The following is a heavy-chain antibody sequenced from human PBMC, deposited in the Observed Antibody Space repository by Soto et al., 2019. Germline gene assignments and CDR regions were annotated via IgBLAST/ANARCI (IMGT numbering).Heavy chain of an antibody. D-gene: IGHD4-17*01. V-gene: IGHV3-23*01. CDR2: IGGSGVIT. Sequence: GSLRLSCRASGFSFSSFAMTWVRQAPGKGLEWVSSIGGSGVITYYADSVKGRFTISRDNSRNTLFLHMNSLRADDTAVYHCAKDPNGDYVGAFDSWGQGTLVTVSS. CDR1: GFSFSSFA. CDR3: AKDPNGDYVGAFDS. J-gene: IGHJ4*02.